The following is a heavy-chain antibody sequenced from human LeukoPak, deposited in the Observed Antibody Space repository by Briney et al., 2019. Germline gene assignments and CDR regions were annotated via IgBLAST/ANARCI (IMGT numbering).Heavy chain of an antibody. CDR2: ISGSGGST. CDR3: AKRPRHYDFWSGYPYLDY. CDR1: GFTFSNYW. D-gene: IGHD3-3*01. J-gene: IGHJ4*02. Sequence: GGSLRLSCAASGFTFSNYWMSWVRQAPGKGLEWVSAISGSGGSTYYADSVKGRFTISRDNSKNTLYLQMNSLRAEDTAVYYCAKRPRHYDFWSGYPYLDYWGQGTLVTVSS. V-gene: IGHV3-23*01.